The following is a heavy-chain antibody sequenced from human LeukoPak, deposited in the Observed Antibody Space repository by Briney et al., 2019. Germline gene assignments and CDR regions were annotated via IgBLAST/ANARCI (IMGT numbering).Heavy chain of an antibody. Sequence: PGGSLRLSCAPSGLSFSSYTIHWVRQAPGKGLEWVSSISSTSGYIHYADSVKGRFSISRDNAKNLVHLEMDILRAEDTAVYYCAREYYDSSDYPRQHYFDYWGQGTLVTVSS. CDR1: GLSFSSYT. CDR2: ISSTSGYI. V-gene: IGHV3-21*01. CDR3: AREYYDSSDYPRQHYFDY. D-gene: IGHD3-22*01. J-gene: IGHJ4*02.